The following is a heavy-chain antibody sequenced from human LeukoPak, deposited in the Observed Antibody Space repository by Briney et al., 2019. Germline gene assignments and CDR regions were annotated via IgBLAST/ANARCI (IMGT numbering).Heavy chain of an antibody. CDR2: ISSSGSTI. D-gene: IGHD2-15*01. CDR3: ASLYCSRGSCAFDV. CDR1: GFTFSSYE. Sequence: GGSLRLSCAASGFTFSSYEMNWVRQAPGKGLEWVSYISSSGSTIYYADSVKGRFTISRDNAKNSLYLQMNSLRAEDTAVYYCASLYCSRGSCAFDVWGQGTLVTASS. V-gene: IGHV3-48*03. J-gene: IGHJ5*02.